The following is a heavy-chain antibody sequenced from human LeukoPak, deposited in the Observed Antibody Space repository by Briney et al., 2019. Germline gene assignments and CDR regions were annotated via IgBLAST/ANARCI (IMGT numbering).Heavy chain of an antibody. CDR3: AKDRGGAWTTYYGMNV. CDR2: ISYDGGKK. V-gene: IGHV3-30*18. Sequence: PGRSLRLSCAASGFTFSGFGMHWVPQAPGKGLEWVAGISYDGGKKYFADSMRGRFTISRDNSKNTVYLEVNSPRTEDTAVYYCAKDRGGAWTTYYGMNVWGRGTTVIVSS. CDR1: GFTFSGFG. D-gene: IGHD3-10*01. J-gene: IGHJ6*02.